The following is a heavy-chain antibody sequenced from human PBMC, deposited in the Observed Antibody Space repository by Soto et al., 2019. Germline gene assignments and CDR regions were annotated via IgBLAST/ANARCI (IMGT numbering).Heavy chain of an antibody. CDR3: ARRDILTGYYSY. D-gene: IGHD3-9*01. CDR1: GYSFTSYW. V-gene: IGHV5-10-1*03. J-gene: IGHJ4*02. Sequence: EVQLVQSGAEVKKPGESLRISCKGSGYSFTSYWIRWVRKMPGKGLEWMGRIDPSDSYNNNSPSFQGHVTISADKSISTAYLQWSSLKASDTAMYYCARRDILTGYYSYWGQGTLVTVSS. CDR2: IDPSDSYN.